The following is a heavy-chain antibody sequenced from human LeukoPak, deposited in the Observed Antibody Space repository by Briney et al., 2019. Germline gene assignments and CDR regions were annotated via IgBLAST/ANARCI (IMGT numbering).Heavy chain of an antibody. CDR1: GLTFSSHG. CDR2: IWYDGSDK. V-gene: IGHV3-33*01. Sequence: GKSLTRSCAASGLTFSSHGMHWVRQAPGKGLEWVALIWYDGSDKYYADSVRGQFTITRDNAKNMLYLQMNSLGVEDTAVYYCTADGCGGTCYFDYWGQGTLVTVSS. D-gene: IGHD2-15*01. CDR3: TADGCGGTCYFDY. J-gene: IGHJ4*02.